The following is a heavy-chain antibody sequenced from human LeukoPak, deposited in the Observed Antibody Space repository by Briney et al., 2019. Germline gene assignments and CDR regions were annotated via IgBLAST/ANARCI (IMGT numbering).Heavy chain of an antibody. CDR3: ARGPRGYSYGYGNWAFDY. CDR2: INHSGST. Sequence: KPSETLSLTCAVYGGSFSGYYWSWIRQPPGKGLEWIGEINHSGSTNYNPSLKSRVTISVDTSKNQFSLKLSSVTAADTAVYYCARGPRGYSYGYGNWAFDYWGQGTLVTVSS. V-gene: IGHV4-34*01. D-gene: IGHD5-18*01. CDR1: GGSFSGYY. J-gene: IGHJ4*02.